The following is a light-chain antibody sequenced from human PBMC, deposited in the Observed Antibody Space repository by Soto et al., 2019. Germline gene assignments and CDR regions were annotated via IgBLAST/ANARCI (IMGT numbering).Light chain of an antibody. V-gene: IGKV3-15*01. CDR2: GAS. J-gene: IGKJ5*01. CDR1: QSVRRN. Sequence: EIVMTQSPATLSVSPGERATLSCRASQSVRRNLAWYQQKPGQAPRLLIYGASTRATGIPARFSGSGSGTEFTRTISSLQSEDFAVYYGQQYNNWPPKITFGQGTRLEIK. CDR3: QQYNNWPPKIT.